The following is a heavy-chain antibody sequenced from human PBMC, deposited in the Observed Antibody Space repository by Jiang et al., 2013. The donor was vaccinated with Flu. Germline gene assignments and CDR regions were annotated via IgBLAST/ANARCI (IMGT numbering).Heavy chain of an antibody. CDR2: IYPGDSDT. CDR3: ARRSPPSPSLPGYCSSTSCYRYIDY. Sequence: LKISCQGFGYSFTNHWIGWVRQKSGKGLEWMGIIYPGDSDTRYSPSFQGQVTISADKSISTAYLQWSSLKASDTAMYYCARRSPPSPSLPGYCSSTSCYRYIDYWGQGTLVTVSS. D-gene: IGHD2-2*03. J-gene: IGHJ4*02. CDR1: GYSFTNHW. V-gene: IGHV5-51*01.